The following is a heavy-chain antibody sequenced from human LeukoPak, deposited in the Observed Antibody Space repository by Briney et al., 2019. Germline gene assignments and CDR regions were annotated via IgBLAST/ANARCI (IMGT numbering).Heavy chain of an antibody. D-gene: IGHD3-3*01. V-gene: IGHV4-4*07. CDR2: IYTSGST. CDR3: AMTYYDFWSGDYFDY. Sequence: KPSETLSLTCTVSGGSISSYYWSWIRQPAGKGLEWIGRIYTSGSTNYNPSLKSRVTMSVDTSKNQFSLTLSSVTAADTAVYYCAMTYYDFWSGDYFDYWGQGTLVTVSS. CDR1: GGSISSYY. J-gene: IGHJ4*02.